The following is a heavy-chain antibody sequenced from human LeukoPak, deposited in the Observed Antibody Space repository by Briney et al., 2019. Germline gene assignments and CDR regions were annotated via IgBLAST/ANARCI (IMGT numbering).Heavy chain of an antibody. V-gene: IGHV4-59*08. J-gene: IGHJ5*02. D-gene: IGHD3-3*01. CDR1: GGSISSYY. Sequence: KPSETLSLTCTVSGGSISSYYWSWIRQPPGKGLEWIGFIFYSGTTNYNPSLKSRVTMSLDTSKDQLSLKLSSVTAADTAVYYCARGADFWSGYYPTWFDPWGQGTLVTVSS. CDR3: ARGADFWSGYYPTWFDP. CDR2: IFYSGTT.